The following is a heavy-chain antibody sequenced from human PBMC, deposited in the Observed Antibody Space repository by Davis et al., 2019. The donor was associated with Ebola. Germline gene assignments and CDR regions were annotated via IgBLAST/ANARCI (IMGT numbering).Heavy chain of an antibody. D-gene: IGHD3-22*01. Sequence: GESLKISCAASGFTFSSYWMHWVRQAPGKGLVWVSCINRDGSTTTYADSVKGRFTISRDNAKNSLYPQMNSLRDEDTAVYYCVRDYYDSSGYWGSGYWGQGTLVTVSS. CDR2: INRDGSTT. CDR1: GFTFSSYW. CDR3: VRDYYDSSGYWGSGY. V-gene: IGHV3-74*03. J-gene: IGHJ4*02.